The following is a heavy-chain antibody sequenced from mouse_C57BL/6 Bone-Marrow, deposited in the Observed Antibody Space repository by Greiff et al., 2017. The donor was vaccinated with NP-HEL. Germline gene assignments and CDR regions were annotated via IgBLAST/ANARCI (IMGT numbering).Heavy chain of an antibody. CDR2: IWRGGST. CDR1: GFSLTSYG. V-gene: IGHV2-5*01. J-gene: IGHJ4*01. Sequence: QVQLKESGPGLVQPSQSLSITCTVSGFSLTSYGVHWVRQSPGKGLEWLGVIWRGGSTDYNAAFMSRLSITKDNSKSQVFFKMNSLQADDTAIYYCAKTGEIRLYYYAMDYWGQGTSVTVSS. CDR3: AKTGEIRLYYYAMDY.